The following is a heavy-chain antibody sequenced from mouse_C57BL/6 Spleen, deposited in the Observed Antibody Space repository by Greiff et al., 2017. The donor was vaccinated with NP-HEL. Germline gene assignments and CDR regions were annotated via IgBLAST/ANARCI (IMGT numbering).Heavy chain of an antibody. J-gene: IGHJ3*01. Sequence: QVQLQQSGPELVKPGASVKISCKASGYAFSSSWMNWVKQRPGKGLEWIGRIYPGDGDTNYIGKFKGKATLTADKSSSTAYMQLSSLTSEDSAVYFCANPYDYFPFAYWGQGTLVTVSA. CDR1: GYAFSSSW. CDR2: IYPGDGDT. D-gene: IGHD2-4*01. CDR3: ANPYDYFPFAY. V-gene: IGHV1-82*01.